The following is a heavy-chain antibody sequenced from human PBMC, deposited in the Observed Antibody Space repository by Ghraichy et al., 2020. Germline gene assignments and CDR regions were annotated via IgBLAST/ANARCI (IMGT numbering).Heavy chain of an antibody. CDR1: GFTFSNYG. J-gene: IGHJ4*02. V-gene: IGHV3-30*02. CDR3: AKDRSSGWTLLGKFDF. CDR2: IQNDGSNK. D-gene: IGHD6-19*01. Sequence: GGSLRLSCVASGFTFSNYGMDWVRQAPGKGLEWVAFIQNDGSNKYYGDSVKGRFTISRDNSKNTLYLQMTSLRFEDTGVYYCAKDRSSGWTLLGKFDFWGQGTLASVSS.